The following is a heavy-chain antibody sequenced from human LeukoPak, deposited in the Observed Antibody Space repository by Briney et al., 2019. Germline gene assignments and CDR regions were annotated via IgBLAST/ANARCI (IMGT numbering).Heavy chain of an antibody. CDR3: ARDRKRNDYYYYMDV. V-gene: IGHV4-59*01. CDR2: IYYSGST. CDR1: GGSISSYY. Sequence: SETLSLTCTVSGGSISSYYWSWLRQPPGKGLEWIGYIYYSGSTNYNPSLKSRVTISVDTSKNQFSLKLSSVTAADTAVYYCARDRKRNDYYYYMDVWGKGTTVTVSS. D-gene: IGHD1-14*01. J-gene: IGHJ6*03.